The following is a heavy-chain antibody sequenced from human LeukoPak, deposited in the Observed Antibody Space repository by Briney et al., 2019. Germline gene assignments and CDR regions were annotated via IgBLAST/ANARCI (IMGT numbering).Heavy chain of an antibody. CDR3: AKQVAVAGTY. CDR1: GFTFSSYW. D-gene: IGHD6-19*01. Sequence: GGSLRLSCAASGFTFSSYWMSWVRQAPGKGLEWVSAISGSGGSTYHADSVKGRFTISRDNSKNTLYLQMNSLRAEDTAVYYCAKQVAVAGTYWGQGTLVTVSS. J-gene: IGHJ4*02. V-gene: IGHV3-23*01. CDR2: ISGSGGST.